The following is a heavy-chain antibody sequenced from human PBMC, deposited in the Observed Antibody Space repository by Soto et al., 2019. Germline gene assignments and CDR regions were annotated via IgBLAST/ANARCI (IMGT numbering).Heavy chain of an antibody. J-gene: IGHJ4*02. D-gene: IGHD3-22*01. CDR2: INPSGGST. V-gene: IGHV1-46*01. Sequence: ASVKVSCKASGYTFTGYYMHWVRQAPGQGLEWMGIINPSGGSTSYAQKFQGRVTMTRDTSTSTAYMELSSLRSEDTAVYYCARGTMIVVVINAPDYWGQGTLVTVSS. CDR1: GYTFTGYY. CDR3: ARGTMIVVVINAPDY.